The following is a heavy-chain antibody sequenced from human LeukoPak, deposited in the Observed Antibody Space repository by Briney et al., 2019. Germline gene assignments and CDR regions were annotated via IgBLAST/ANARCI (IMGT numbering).Heavy chain of an antibody. V-gene: IGHV3-43*02. CDR3: AKDPYYYDSSGYYYPDY. CDR1: GFTFDDYA. D-gene: IGHD3-22*01. Sequence: GGSLRLSCAASGFTFDDYAMHWVRQAPGKGLEWVSRISGDGGSTYYADSVKGRFTISRDNSKNSLYLQMNSLRTEDTALYYCAKDPYYYDSSGYYYPDYWGQGTLVTVSS. CDR2: ISGDGGST. J-gene: IGHJ4*02.